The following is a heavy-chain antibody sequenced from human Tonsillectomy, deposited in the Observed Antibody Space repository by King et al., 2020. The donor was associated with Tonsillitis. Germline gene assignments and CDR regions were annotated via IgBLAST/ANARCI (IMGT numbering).Heavy chain of an antibody. CDR2: IDHSGRTT. CDR3: AKGSGNYYFDY. Sequence: VQLVESGGGLVQPGGSLRLSCAASGFTFSNYGMSWVRQAPGKGLEWVSTIDHSGRTTYYADSVKGRFTISRDNSKNTLHLQMNSLRVEDTAVYYCAKGSGNYYFDYWGQGXVVTVSS. V-gene: IGHV3-23*04. J-gene: IGHJ4*02. D-gene: IGHD2-15*01. CDR1: GFTFSNYG.